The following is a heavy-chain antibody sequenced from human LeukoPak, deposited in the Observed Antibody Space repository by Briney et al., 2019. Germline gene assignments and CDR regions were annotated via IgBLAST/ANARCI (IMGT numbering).Heavy chain of an antibody. V-gene: IGHV3-64D*09. D-gene: IGHD6-13*01. CDR2: ISSNGGST. CDR3: VNDDSSSGRPFDY. CDR1: GFTFSSNS. Sequence: GGSLRLSCSASGFTFSSNSMHWVRQAPGKGLEYVSAISSNGGSTYYADSVKGRFTISRANSKNTLYLQMSSLRDEETAVYYCVNDDSSSGRPFDYWGQGTLVTVSS. J-gene: IGHJ4*02.